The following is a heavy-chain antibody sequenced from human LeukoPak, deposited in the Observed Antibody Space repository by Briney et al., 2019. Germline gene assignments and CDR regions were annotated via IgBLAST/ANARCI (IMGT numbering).Heavy chain of an antibody. CDR1: GFTFSSYS. D-gene: IGHD6-25*01. V-gene: IGHV3-21*01. J-gene: IGHJ4*02. Sequence: PGGSLRPSCAASGFTFSSYSMNWVRQAPGKGLEWVSSISSSSSYIYYADSVKGRFTISRDNAKNPLYLQMNSLRAEDTAVYYCARARAAMAVPWNYWGQGTLVTVSS. CDR3: ARARAAMAVPWNY. CDR2: ISSSSSYI.